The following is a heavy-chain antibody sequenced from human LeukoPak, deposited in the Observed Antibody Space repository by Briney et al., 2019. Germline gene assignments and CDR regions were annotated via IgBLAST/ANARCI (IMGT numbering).Heavy chain of an antibody. D-gene: IGHD2-15*01. V-gene: IGHV4-39*07. CDR3: AREYCSGGSCSPRYYYYYYMDV. CDR2: IYYSGST. Sequence: KPSETLSLTCTVSGGSISSSSYYWGWIRQPPGKGLEWIGSIYYSGSTYYNPSLKSRVTISVDTSKNQFSLKLSSVTAADTAVYYCAREYCSGGSCSPRYYYYYYMDVWGKGTTVTISS. CDR1: GGSISSSSYY. J-gene: IGHJ6*03.